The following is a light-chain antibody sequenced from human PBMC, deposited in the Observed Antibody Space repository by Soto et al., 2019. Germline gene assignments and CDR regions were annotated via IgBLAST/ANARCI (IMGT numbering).Light chain of an antibody. J-gene: IGKJ3*01. CDR2: LGS. CDR3: MQTRQTPFT. Sequence: DIVMTQSPLSLPVTPGEPASISCRSSQSLLYSNGYNYLDWYLQKPGQSPQLLIYLGSNRASRVPDRFSGSGSGTDFTLKISRVETEDVGVYYCMQTRQTPFTFGPGTKVDFK. V-gene: IGKV2-28*01. CDR1: QSLLYSNGYNY.